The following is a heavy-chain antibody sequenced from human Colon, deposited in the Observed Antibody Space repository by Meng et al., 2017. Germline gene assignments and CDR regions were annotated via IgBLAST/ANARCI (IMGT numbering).Heavy chain of an antibody. D-gene: IGHD3-10*01. CDR3: ARGGEGDT. V-gene: IGHV1-3*01. CDR1: GYTFTRYP. Sequence: QVQLVQSGTEGKKPGASVKVSCKTSGYTFTRYPIHWVRQAPGLRLEWMGLISAGNGNTKYSQKFQGRVTITRDTSASTSYMEFSGLTSEDTAVYYCARGGEGDTWGQGTLVTVSS. CDR2: ISAGNGNT. J-gene: IGHJ4*02.